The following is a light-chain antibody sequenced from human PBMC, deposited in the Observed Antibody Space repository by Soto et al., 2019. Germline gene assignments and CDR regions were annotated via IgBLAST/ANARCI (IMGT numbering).Light chain of an antibody. Sequence: EIVLTQSPGTLSLSPGEGATLSCRASQTVSSNYIAWYQQKPGQTPTVLIYRASTRATGIPDRFSGSGSGTDFTLTISRLEPEEFAVYYCQQYGSSPLTFGGGTKVEIK. CDR3: QQYGSSPLT. V-gene: IGKV3-20*01. J-gene: IGKJ4*01. CDR2: RAS. CDR1: QTVSSNY.